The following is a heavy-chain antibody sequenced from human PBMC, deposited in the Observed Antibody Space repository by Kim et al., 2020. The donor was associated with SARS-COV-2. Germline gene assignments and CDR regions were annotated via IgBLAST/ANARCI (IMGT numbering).Heavy chain of an antibody. V-gene: IGHV3-33*01. CDR2: IWHDGSNK. Sequence: GGSLRLSCAVSGFTFSSYGMHWVRQAPGKGLEWVAVIWHDGSNKYYADSVKGRFTISRDNSKNTLYLQMNSLRAEDTAVYYCARGGLYYYDSSGYYNDAFDIWGQGTMDTVSS. CDR3: ARGGLYYYDSSGYYNDAFDI. D-gene: IGHD3-22*01. J-gene: IGHJ3*02. CDR1: GFTFSSYG.